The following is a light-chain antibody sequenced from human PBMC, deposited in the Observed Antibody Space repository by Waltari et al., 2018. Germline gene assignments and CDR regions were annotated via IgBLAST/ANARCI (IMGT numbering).Light chain of an antibody. CDR3: GSFAAGSILV. V-gene: IGLV2-23*01. J-gene: IGLJ3*02. CDR1: SSDVGTYNL. CDR2: EGN. Sequence: QSALTQPASVSGSPGQSITISCTGTSSDVGTYNLVSWYQHHPDKAPKLIIYEGNKRPSGVSNRFSGSKSGNTASLTISGLQAEDEADYYCGSFAAGSILVFGGGTKLTVL.